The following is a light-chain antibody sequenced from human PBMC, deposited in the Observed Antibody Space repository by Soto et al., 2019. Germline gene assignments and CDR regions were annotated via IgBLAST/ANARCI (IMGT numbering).Light chain of an antibody. V-gene: IGKV3-20*01. CDR1: HRVSSY. Sequence: EIVMTQSPATLSVSRGERATLSCRASHRVSSYLAWYQQKPGQAPRLLIYGASSRATGVPDRFSGSVSGTDFTLTISRLGPEDFAVYYCQQYGRSPYTFGPGTKVDIK. CDR2: GAS. J-gene: IGKJ3*01. CDR3: QQYGRSPYT.